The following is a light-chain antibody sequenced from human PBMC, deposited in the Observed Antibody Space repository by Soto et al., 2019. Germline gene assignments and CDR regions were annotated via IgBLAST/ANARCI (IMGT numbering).Light chain of an antibody. Sequence: QSVLIQPASVSGSPGQSITISCTGTSRDVGGSNYVSWYQHHPHRAPKLLIYEVSYRPSGVSSRFSGSKSGNTASLTISGLQAEDEADYYCSSYTSSNTLEVFGVGTKLTV. CDR3: SSYTSSNTLEV. CDR2: EVS. J-gene: IGLJ1*01. CDR1: SRDVGGSNY. V-gene: IGLV2-14*01.